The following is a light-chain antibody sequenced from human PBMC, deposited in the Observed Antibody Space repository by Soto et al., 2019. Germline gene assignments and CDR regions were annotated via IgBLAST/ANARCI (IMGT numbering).Light chain of an antibody. J-gene: IGKJ1*01. CDR3: MQALQTWT. Sequence: DIVMTQSPLSLPVTPGEPASISCRSSRSLLHTNGYNYLDWYLQKPGQSAQLLIYLGSNRASGVPDRFSGSGSGTDFTLKISRVETEDVGVYYCMQALQTWTFGQGTKVEIK. CDR2: LGS. CDR1: RSLLHTNGYNY. V-gene: IGKV2-28*01.